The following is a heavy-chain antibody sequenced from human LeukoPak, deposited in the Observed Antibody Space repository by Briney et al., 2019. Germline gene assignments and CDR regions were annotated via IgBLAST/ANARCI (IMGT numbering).Heavy chain of an antibody. J-gene: IGHJ4*02. D-gene: IGHD6-19*01. Sequence: SQTLSLTCTVSGGSISSGGYYWSWIRQPAGKGLEWIGRIYTSGSTNYNPSLKSRVTISVDTSKNQLSLKLSSVTAADTAVYYCARTYSGWYYLWGQGTLVTVSS. CDR2: IYTSGST. V-gene: IGHV4-61*02. CDR3: ARTYSGWYYL. CDR1: GGSISSGGYY.